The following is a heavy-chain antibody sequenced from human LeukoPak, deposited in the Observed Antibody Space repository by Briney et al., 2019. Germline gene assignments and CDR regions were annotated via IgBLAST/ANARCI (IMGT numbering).Heavy chain of an antibody. CDR3: ARGTMTTVTYYFDY. D-gene: IGHD4-17*01. CDR1: GGYY. Sequence: SETLSLTCAVYGGYYWSWIRQPPGKGLEWIGEINHSGSTNYNPSLKSRATISVDTSKNQFSLKLSSVTAADTAVYYCARGTMTTVTYYFDYWGQGTLVTVSS. V-gene: IGHV4-34*01. J-gene: IGHJ4*02. CDR2: INHSGST.